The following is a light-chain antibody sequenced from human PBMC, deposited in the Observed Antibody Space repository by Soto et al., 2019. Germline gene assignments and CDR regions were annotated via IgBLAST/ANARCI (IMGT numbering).Light chain of an antibody. J-gene: IGKJ1*01. V-gene: IGKV1-5*02. CDR3: QQYNSYST. CDR2: DAS. CDR1: QSISSW. Sequence: DIQMTQSPSTLSASVGDTVTIICRASQSISSWLAWYQQKPGKAPKLLIYDASSLESGVPSRFSGSGSGTEFTLTISSLQPDDFATYYCQQYNSYSTFGQGTKVDIK.